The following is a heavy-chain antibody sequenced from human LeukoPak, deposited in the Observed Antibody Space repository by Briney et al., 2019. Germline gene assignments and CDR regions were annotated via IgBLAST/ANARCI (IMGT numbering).Heavy chain of an antibody. Sequence: GGSLRLSCAAFGFTVSSNYMSWVRQAPGKGLEWVSIIYSGGSTYYADSVKGRFTISRDNSKNTLYLQMNSLRAEDTAVYYCARQIYGVEIDYWGQGTLVTVSS. CDR2: IYSGGST. CDR3: ARQIYGVEIDY. D-gene: IGHD4-17*01. V-gene: IGHV3-66*04. J-gene: IGHJ4*02. CDR1: GFTVSSNY.